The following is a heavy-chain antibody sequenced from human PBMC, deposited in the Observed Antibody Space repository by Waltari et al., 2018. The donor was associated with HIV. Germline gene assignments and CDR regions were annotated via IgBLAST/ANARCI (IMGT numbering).Heavy chain of an antibody. CDR3: ARDRCGTPSCPYYYGSDV. J-gene: IGHJ6*02. CDR2: VGSTGTNP. V-gene: IGHV3-11*04. Sequence: QVQLVESGGGVVKPGGSVRLSCEASGFSFSDYFVIWFRQFPGKSREGVHYVGSTGTNPHYADAVQGRFTIARDSARNSLYLQMNSLRTDDAGVYYCARDRCGTPSCPYYYGSDVWGPGTAVTVSS. CDR1: GFSFSDYF. D-gene: IGHD1-7*01.